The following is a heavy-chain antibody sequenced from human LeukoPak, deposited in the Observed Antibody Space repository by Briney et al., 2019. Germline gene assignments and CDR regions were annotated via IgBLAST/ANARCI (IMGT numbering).Heavy chain of an antibody. Sequence: GESLKISCKGSGYIFGTYWIGWVRQMPGEGLEWRGIIYPGDSETRYNASFQGQVTLSADRSISTAYLKWSSLKASDSAMYYCARFYYYDSGIFAFDVWGQGTMVTVSS. J-gene: IGHJ3*01. CDR2: IYPGDSET. D-gene: IGHD3-10*01. CDR1: GYIFGTYW. CDR3: ARFYYYDSGIFAFDV. V-gene: IGHV5-51*01.